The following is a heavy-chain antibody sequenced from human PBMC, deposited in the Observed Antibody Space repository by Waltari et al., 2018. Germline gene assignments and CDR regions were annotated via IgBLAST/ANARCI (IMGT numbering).Heavy chain of an antibody. CDR2: IRGYMFNI. CDR3: AGPEKTLGERPGGYYFNMDV. Sequence: QVQLVQSGAEVKKPGASVRVSCKPSGYTFTTYGINWVRQAPGQGLEWLGWIRGYMFNIKYAQHFQCRLTIDTATSTSTIYMQLTSLRSDDTAVYYCAGPEKTLGERPGGYYFNMDVWGQGTTVTVSS. D-gene: IGHD1-26*01. V-gene: IGHV1-18*01. CDR1: GYTFTTYG. J-gene: IGHJ6*02.